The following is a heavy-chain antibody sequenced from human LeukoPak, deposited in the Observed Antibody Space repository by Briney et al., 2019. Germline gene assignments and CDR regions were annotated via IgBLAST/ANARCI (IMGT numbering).Heavy chain of an antibody. D-gene: IGHD3-22*01. V-gene: IGHV4-61*02. CDR2: IYSPGTN. J-gene: IGHJ3*02. CDR3: ARGIGTSYDSSRDAFDI. Sequence: SQTLSLTCTVSAGSINSGDYYWICIRPRAGQELEWIRRIYSPGTNYNYNPSVKSRVTISIDTSKNQFSLKLTSVTAADTAVYYCARGIGTSYDSSRDAFDIWGQGTMVTVSS. CDR1: AGSINSGDYY.